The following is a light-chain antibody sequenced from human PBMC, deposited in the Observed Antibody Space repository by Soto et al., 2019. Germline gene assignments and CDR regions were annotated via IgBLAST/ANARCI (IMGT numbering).Light chain of an antibody. J-gene: IGLJ1*01. V-gene: IGLV2-14*01. CDR1: SSDVGGYNY. CDR3: SSYTSSSTLV. CDR2: EVS. Sequence: QSALTQPASVSGSPGPSITLSCTGTSSDVGGYNYVSWYQQHPGKAPQLMIYEVSNRPSGVSNRFSGSKSGNTASLTISGLQAEDEADYYCSSYTSSSTLVFGTGTKVTVL.